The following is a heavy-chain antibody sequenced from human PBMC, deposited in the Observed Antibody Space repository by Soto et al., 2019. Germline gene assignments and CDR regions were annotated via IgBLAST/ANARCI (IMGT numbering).Heavy chain of an antibody. D-gene: IGHD1-26*01. Sequence: QVQLVQSGAEVKKPGSSVKVSCKASGGTSNSYAISWVRQAPGQGLEWMGGIIPIFGTADSAQKFQGRVTITADESTSTAYLELSSLRSGDTAVYCLARRPVSGSYAYYSGMVVWGQGTTVTVS. CDR2: IIPIFGTA. J-gene: IGHJ6*02. V-gene: IGHV1-69*12. CDR3: ARRPVSGSYAYYSGMVV. CDR1: GGTSNSYA.